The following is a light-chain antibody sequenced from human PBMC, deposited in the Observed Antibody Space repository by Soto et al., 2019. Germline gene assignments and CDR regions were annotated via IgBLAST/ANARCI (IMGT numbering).Light chain of an antibody. J-gene: IGLJ1*01. Sequence: QSVLTQPASVSASPGQSIAISCTGTDSDIGGYDHVSWYQQHPGKAPKLLIYDVTNRPSGVSSRFSVSKAGRTASLTISGLQTEDEADYYCSSHTSSTALVFGTGTKVTVL. CDR1: DSDIGGYDH. CDR3: SSHTSSTALV. V-gene: IGLV2-14*03. CDR2: DVT.